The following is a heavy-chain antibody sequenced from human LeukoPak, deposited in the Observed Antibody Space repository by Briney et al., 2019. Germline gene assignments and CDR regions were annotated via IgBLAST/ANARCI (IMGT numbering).Heavy chain of an antibody. Sequence: SETLSLTCAVYGGSFSGYYWSWIRQPPGKGLEWIGEINHSGSTNYNPSLKSRVTISVDTSKNQFSLKLRSMTAEDTAVYYCARDDLYSSGGNFDYWGQGTLVTVSS. D-gene: IGHD6-19*01. CDR3: ARDDLYSSGGNFDY. CDR1: GGSFSGYY. J-gene: IGHJ4*02. CDR2: INHSGST. V-gene: IGHV4-34*01.